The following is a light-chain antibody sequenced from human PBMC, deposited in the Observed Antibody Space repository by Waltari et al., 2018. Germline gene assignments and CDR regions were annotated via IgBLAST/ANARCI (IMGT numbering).Light chain of an antibody. CDR3: QQYDISPLT. CDR2: GAS. CDR1: QTVRTTY. Sequence: CRASQTVRTTYLAWYQQKPGQAPTLLIYGASSRATGIPDRFSGSGSGTDFSLTISSLEPEDFAVYYCQQYDISPLTFGGRTRVEIK. V-gene: IGKV3-20*01. J-gene: IGKJ4*01.